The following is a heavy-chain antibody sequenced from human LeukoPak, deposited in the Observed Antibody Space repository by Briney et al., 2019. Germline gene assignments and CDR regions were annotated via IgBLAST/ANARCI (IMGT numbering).Heavy chain of an antibody. J-gene: IGHJ3*01. D-gene: IGHD5-12*01. CDR1: GASISSGNYY. V-gene: IGHV4-61*02. CDR2: LHTTGGT. Sequence: SQTLSLTCIVSGASISSGNYYWTWIRQPAGKGLEWIGRLHTTGGTNYNPSFKSRLSISGDTSKNQFSLQLSSVTAADTAVYYCARYRYSGYDDAFDVWGQGTMVTVSS. CDR3: ARYRYSGYDDAFDV.